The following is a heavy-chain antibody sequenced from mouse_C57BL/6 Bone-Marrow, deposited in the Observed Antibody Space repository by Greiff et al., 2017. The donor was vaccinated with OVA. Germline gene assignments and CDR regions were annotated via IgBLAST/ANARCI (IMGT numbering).Heavy chain of an antibody. J-gene: IGHJ3*01. CDR2: ISSGSSTI. CDR1: GFTFSDYG. Sequence: VQLKESGGGLVKPGGSLKLSCAASGFTFSDYGMHWVRQAPEKGLEWVAYISSGSSTIYYADTVKGRFTISRDNAKNTLFLQMTSLRSEDTAMYYCARRSGTLAWFAYWGQGTLVTVSA. CDR3: ARRSGTLAWFAY. V-gene: IGHV5-17*01. D-gene: IGHD4-1*01.